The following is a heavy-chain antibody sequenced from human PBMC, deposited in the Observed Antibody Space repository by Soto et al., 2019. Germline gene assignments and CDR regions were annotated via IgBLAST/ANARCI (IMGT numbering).Heavy chain of an antibody. D-gene: IGHD1-1*01. J-gene: IGHJ4*02. V-gene: IGHV4-59*13. Sequence: LSLTCIVSGGSISPYYWSWIRQPPGKGLEWIGYIYYSGSTNYNPSLKSRVTISVDTSKNQFSLRLSSVTAADTAVYYCARGREAYKWNDAGYWGQGTLVTVSS. CDR3: ARGREAYKWNDAGY. CDR2: IYYSGST. CDR1: GGSISPYY.